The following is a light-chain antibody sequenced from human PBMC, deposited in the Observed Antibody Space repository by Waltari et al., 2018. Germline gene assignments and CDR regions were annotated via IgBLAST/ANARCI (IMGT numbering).Light chain of an antibody. CDR3: QQYNSYPFT. CDR1: QRLSSY. J-gene: IGKJ3*01. Sequence: DIQMTQSPSTLSASVGDRVTIICRASQRLSSYLAWYQQKPGKAPKLLIYKPSSLETGVPSSFSGTGSGTEFTLTISSLQPDDIATYYCQQYNSYPFTFGPGTKVDIK. V-gene: IGKV1-5*03. CDR2: KPS.